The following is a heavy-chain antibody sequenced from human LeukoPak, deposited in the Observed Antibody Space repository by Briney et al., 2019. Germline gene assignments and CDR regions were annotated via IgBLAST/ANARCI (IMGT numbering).Heavy chain of an antibody. D-gene: IGHD4-17*01. CDR2: ISGSGGGT. J-gene: IGHJ4*02. CDR1: GFTFSSHG. Sequence: GGSLRLSCAASGFTFSSHGMSWVRQAPGKGLEWVSGISGSGGGTFYADSVRGRFTISRDNSKNTVYLQMNSLRAEDTAVYYPWKIATTVTSDFDYWGQGTLVTVSS. CDR3: WKIATTVTSDFDY. V-gene: IGHV3-23*01.